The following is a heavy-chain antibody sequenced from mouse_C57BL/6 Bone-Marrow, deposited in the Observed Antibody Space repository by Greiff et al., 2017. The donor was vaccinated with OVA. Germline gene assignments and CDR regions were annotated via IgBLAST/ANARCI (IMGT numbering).Heavy chain of an antibody. CDR3: ARNPLDGYYGAMDY. D-gene: IGHD2-3*01. J-gene: IGHJ4*01. CDR2: IWSGGST. V-gene: IGHV2-2*01. Sequence: VQLKESGPGLVQPSQSLSITCTVSGFSLTSYGVHWVRQSPGKGLEWLGVIWSGGSTDYNAAFISRLSISKDNSKSQVFFKMNSLQADDTAIYYCARNPLDGYYGAMDYWGQGTSVTVSS. CDR1: GFSLTSYG.